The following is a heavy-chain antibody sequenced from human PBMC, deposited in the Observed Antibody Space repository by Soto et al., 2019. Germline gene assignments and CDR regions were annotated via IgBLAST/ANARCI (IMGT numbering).Heavy chain of an antibody. V-gene: IGHV4-59*01. CDR3: ARGPSGSYSRWFDP. D-gene: IGHD1-26*01. CDR2: IYDSASI. Sequence: QVQLQESGPGLVKPSETLSLTCTVSGGSINSYYWSWIRQPPGKGLECIGYIYDSASIKSNPSINSRVTISVDTPKIQFSLKLRSVTAADTAVYYCARGPSGSYSRWFDPWGQGTLVTVSS. J-gene: IGHJ5*02. CDR1: GGSINSYY.